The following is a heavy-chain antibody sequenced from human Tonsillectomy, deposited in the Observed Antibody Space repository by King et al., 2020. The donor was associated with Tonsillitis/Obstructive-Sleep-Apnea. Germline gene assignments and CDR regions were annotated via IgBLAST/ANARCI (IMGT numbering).Heavy chain of an antibody. CDR3: ARDPGDVYYMDV. J-gene: IGHJ6*03. CDR1: GFTFSTYA. CDR2: ISYDGSNK. V-gene: IGHV3-30*01. Sequence: VQLVESGGGVVQPGRSLRLSCAASGFTFSTYAMHWVRQAPGKGLEWVAVISYDGSNKYYADSVKGRFTISRDNSKNTLYLQMNSLRAEDTAVYYCARDPGDVYYMDVWRKGTTVTVSS. D-gene: IGHD7-27*01.